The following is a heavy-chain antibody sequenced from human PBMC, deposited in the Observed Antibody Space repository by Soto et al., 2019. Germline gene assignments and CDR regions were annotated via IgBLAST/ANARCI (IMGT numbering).Heavy chain of an antibody. D-gene: IGHD5-18*01. CDR2: IYHSGGT. J-gene: IGHJ4*02. CDR1: GGSISSSSYY. CDR3: ARLGKGGGIQLGPVGY. Sequence: PSETLSLTCTVSGGSISSSSYYWGWIRQPPGEGLEWIGSIYHSGGTYYNPSLKSRAIISVDTSKNQFSLKLSSVTAADTAVYYCARLGKGGGIQLGPVGYWGQGTLVTVSS. V-gene: IGHV4-39*01.